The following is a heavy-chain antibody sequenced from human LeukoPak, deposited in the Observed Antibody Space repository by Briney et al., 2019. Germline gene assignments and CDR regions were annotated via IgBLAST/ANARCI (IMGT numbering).Heavy chain of an antibody. J-gene: IGHJ4*02. CDR3: ARFGYVAAVDV. D-gene: IGHD2-15*01. V-gene: IGHV3-7*01. CDR1: GFSFSAYW. Sequence: PGGSLRFSCAASGFSFSAYWMTWVRQAPGTGLEWVANINPAGSETYYVDPVKGRFSISRDNAKNLVYLQMNSLRAEATAVYHCARFGYVAAVDVWGQGTPVTVSS. CDR2: INPAGSET.